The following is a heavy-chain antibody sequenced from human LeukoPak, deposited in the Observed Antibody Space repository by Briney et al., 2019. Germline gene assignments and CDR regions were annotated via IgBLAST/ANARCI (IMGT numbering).Heavy chain of an antibody. J-gene: IGHJ4*02. CDR1: GYNFTNYW. CDR3: ARAVGYSGFSDY. D-gene: IGHD5-12*01. CDR2: IYPGDSDT. Sequence: GESLKISCKASGYNFTNYWIAWVRQMPGKGLECMGIIYPGDSDTRYSPSFQGQVNISADKSIRTAYLQWNSLRAEDTAVYYCARAVGYSGFSDYWGQGTLVTVSS. V-gene: IGHV5-51*01.